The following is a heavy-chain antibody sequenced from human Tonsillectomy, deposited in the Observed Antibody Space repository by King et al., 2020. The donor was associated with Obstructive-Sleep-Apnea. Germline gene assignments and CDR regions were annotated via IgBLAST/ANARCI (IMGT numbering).Heavy chain of an antibody. CDR3: AADRSSVSNYYYYGVDV. J-gene: IGHJ6*02. CDR2: IVVGSDST. CDR1: GFTFSSSI. D-gene: IGHD5/OR15-5a*01. V-gene: IGHV1-58*02. Sequence: QLVQSGPEVKKPGTSVKVSCKASGFTFSSSIMQWVRQARGHRLEWIVWIVVGSDSTNYAQKFQERGTITRDMSTRTAYMELSSLRSEDTAVYYCAADRSSVSNYYYYGVDVWGQGTTVTVSS.